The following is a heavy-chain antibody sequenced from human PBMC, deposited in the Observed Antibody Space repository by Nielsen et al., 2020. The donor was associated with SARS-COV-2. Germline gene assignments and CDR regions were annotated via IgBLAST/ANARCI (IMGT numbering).Heavy chain of an antibody. V-gene: IGHV3-74*01. CDR3: ARTTAMVTSHAFDI. D-gene: IGHD5-18*01. Sequence: GESLKISCVASGFTFSDHWMYWVRQAPGKGLVWVSRINRDGSSPNYADSVKGRFTISRDNAKNTLFLQMNSLRAEDTAVYYCARTTAMVTSHAFDIWGQGTIVTVSS. J-gene: IGHJ3*02. CDR1: GFTFSDHW. CDR2: INRDGSSP.